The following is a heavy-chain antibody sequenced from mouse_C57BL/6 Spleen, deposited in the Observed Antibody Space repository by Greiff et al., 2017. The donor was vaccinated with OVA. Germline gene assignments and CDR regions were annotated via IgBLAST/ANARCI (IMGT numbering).Heavy chain of an antibody. CDR3: ARDHGYYGSRGYCDY. Sequence: EVQLVESEGGLVQPGSSMKLSCTASGFTFSDYYMAWVRQVPEKGLEWVANINYDGSSTYYLDSLKSRFIISRDNAKNILYLQMSSLKSEDTATYYCARDHGYYGSRGYCDYWGQGTTLTVSS. V-gene: IGHV5-16*01. J-gene: IGHJ2*01. D-gene: IGHD1-1*01. CDR2: INYDGSST. CDR1: GFTFSDYY.